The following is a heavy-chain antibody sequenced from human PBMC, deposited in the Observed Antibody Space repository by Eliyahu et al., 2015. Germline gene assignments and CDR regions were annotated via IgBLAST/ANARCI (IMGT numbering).Heavy chain of an antibody. CDR1: GFTFXSYX. CDR3: ARDTDSSGWYSVFDY. J-gene: IGHJ4*02. Sequence: EVQLVESGGGLVKPGGSLRLSCAASGFTFXSYXMNWXRQAPGKGLEWVSSISSSSXYIYYADSVKGRFTISRDNAKNSLYLQMNSLRAEDTAVYYCARDTDSSGWYSVFDYWGQGTLVTVSS. D-gene: IGHD6-19*01. CDR2: ISSSSXYI. V-gene: IGHV3-21*01.